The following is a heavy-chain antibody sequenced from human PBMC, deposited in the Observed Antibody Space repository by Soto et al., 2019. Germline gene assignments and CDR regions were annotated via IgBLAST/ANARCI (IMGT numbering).Heavy chain of an antibody. V-gene: IGHV5-51*01. CDR2: IYPGDSDT. CDR3: ARPWCSGATCYRRVDYGMDV. Sequence: PGESLKISCKGSGYSFTNYWIGWVRQMPGRGLEWMGIIYPGDSDTRYNPSFEGQVTISADKSISTAYLQWSSLKASDTAIYYCARPWCSGATCYRRVDYGMDVWGQGTTVTVSS. J-gene: IGHJ6*02. D-gene: IGHD2-2*02. CDR1: GYSFTNYW.